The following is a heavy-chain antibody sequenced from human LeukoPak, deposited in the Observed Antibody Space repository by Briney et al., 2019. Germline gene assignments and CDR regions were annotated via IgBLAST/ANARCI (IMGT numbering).Heavy chain of an antibody. V-gene: IGHV3-30*18. CDR1: GFTFSSYG. D-gene: IGHD6-19*01. J-gene: IGHJ3*02. CDR2: ISYDGSNK. Sequence: TGGSLRLSCAASGFTFSSYGMHWVRQAPGKGLEWAALISYDGSNKYYADSVKGRFTISRDNSKNTLYLQMNSLRAEDTAVYYCAKARRAGDDAFDIWGQGTMVTVSS. CDR3: AKARRAGDDAFDI.